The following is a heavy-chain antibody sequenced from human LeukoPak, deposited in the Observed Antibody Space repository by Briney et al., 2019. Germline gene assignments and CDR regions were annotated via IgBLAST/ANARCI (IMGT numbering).Heavy chain of an antibody. J-gene: IGHJ4*01. V-gene: IGHV3-7*03. CDR2: IKHDGGDK. CDR1: GFTFSNYW. CDR3: ARGGNYDILTGYIFDY. Sequence: QPGGSLRLSCAASGFTFSNYWMSWVRQAPGKGLEWVANIKHDGGDKHYVDSVKGRFTIARDSAKNSLNLQMNSLRAEDTAVYYCARGGNYDILTGYIFDYWGHGTLVTVSS. D-gene: IGHD3-9*01.